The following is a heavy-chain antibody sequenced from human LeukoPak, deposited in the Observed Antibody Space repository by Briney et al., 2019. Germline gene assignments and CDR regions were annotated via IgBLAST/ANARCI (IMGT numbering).Heavy chain of an antibody. CDR1: GFTFSSYS. V-gene: IGHV3-21*01. CDR3: ARDPYSGGYGAYYYYYMDV. D-gene: IGHD6-19*01. CDR2: ISSSSSYI. J-gene: IGHJ6*03. Sequence: GGSLRLSCAASGFTFSSYSMNWVRQAPGKGLEWVSSISSSSSYIYYADSVKGRFTISRDNAENSLYLQMNSLRDEDTAVYYCARDPYSGGYGAYYYYYMDVWGKGTTVTVSS.